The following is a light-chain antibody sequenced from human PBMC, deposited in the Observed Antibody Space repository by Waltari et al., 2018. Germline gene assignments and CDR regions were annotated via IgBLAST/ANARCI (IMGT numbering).Light chain of an antibody. V-gene: IGLV2-14*03. J-gene: IGLJ3*02. CDR1: KRDVGFYNY. CDR3: KSYTGTGSWV. CDR2: DVS. Sequence: QSALTQPASVSGSPGQSITIFCTGTKRDVGFYNYVSWYQQHPGKAPKVIIYDVSQRPSGISNRFSCSKSGNTASLTISGLQADDEADYYCKSYTGTGSWVFGGGTKLTVL.